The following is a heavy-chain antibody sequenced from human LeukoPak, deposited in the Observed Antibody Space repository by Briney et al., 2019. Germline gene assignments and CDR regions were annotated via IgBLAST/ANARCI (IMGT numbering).Heavy chain of an antibody. CDR3: AKAVSHSYFVL. D-gene: IGHD3-10*02. Sequence: GGSLRLSCAASGFTFSNYAMNWVRQAPGRGLEWVSAINPSGGSTYYADSVKGRFTISRDNSKNTLYLQMNSLRAEDTALYFCAKAVSHSYFVLGGQGTLVTVSA. CDR2: INPSGGST. J-gene: IGHJ4*02. V-gene: IGHV3-23*01. CDR1: GFTFSNYA.